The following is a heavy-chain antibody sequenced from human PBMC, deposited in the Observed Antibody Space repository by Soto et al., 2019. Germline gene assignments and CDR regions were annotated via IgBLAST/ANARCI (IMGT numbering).Heavy chain of an antibody. CDR1: GVTFSSYW. V-gene: IGHV3-7*01. Sequence: HPGGSLRLSCAASGVTFSSYWMGWVRQAPGKGLEWVANIKQDGSEKYYVDSVKGRFTISRDNAKNSLYLQMNSLRAEDTALYYCARAPARSYDRSGYYRFDYWGQGTLVTVSS. D-gene: IGHD3-22*01. CDR2: IKQDGSEK. J-gene: IGHJ4*02. CDR3: ARAPARSYDRSGYYRFDY.